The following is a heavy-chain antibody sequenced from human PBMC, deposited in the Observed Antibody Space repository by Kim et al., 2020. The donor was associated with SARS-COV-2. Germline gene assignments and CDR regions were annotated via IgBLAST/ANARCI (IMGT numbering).Heavy chain of an antibody. CDR1: GYTLTELS. CDR2: FDPEDGET. D-gene: IGHD6-19*01. CDR3: ATAPAVAGDRRHFSYYYGMDV. Sequence: SVKVSCKVSGYTLTELSIHWVRQAPGKGLEWMGGFDPEDGETVYAQKFQGRVTMTEDTSTDTAYMELSSLRSEDTAVYYCATAPAVAGDRRHFSYYYGMDVWGQGTTVTVSS. J-gene: IGHJ6*02. V-gene: IGHV1-24*01.